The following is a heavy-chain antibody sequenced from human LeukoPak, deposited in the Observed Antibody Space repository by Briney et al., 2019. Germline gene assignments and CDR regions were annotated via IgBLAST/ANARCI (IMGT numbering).Heavy chain of an antibody. V-gene: IGHV4-30-2*01. Sequence: SETLSLTCTVSGVSISSGGYYWGWLRQRPGKGLEWIVYVYHSGSNYYNPALKGRVTISVDRSKNQFSLKLSSVTAADTAVYYCARDRDYSSSDAFDIWGQGTMVTVSS. CDR1: GVSISSGGYY. CDR3: ARDRDYSSSDAFDI. CDR2: VYHSGSN. D-gene: IGHD6-6*01. J-gene: IGHJ3*02.